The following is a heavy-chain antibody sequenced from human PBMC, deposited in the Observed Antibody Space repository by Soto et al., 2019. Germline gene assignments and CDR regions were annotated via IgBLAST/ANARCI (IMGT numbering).Heavy chain of an antibody. Sequence: QVQLVQSGPEVKKPGSSVKVSCKTSGGTFTTFAISWVRQAPGQGPQWMGRLIPIFGTSIYAQNFQDRVTITGDASTSTAYMELRSLRSEDTAVYFCAREGRHDILTGVGGMDVWGQGTTVTVSS. CDR1: GGTFTTFA. D-gene: IGHD3-9*01. CDR3: AREGRHDILTGVGGMDV. J-gene: IGHJ6*02. CDR2: LIPIFGTS. V-gene: IGHV1-69*18.